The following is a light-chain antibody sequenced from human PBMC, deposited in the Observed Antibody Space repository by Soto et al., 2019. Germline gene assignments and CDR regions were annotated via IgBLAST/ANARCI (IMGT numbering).Light chain of an antibody. CDR3: AAWDDSLNGHV. CDR2: SNN. CDR1: SSNIGSNT. V-gene: IGLV1-44*01. J-gene: IGLJ1*01. Sequence: QSGLTQPPSASETPGQRVTISCSGSSSNIGSNTVNWYQQLPGTAPKLLIYSNNQRPSGVPDRFSGSKSGTSASLAISGLQAEDEADYYCAAWDDSLNGHVFGTGTKVTVL.